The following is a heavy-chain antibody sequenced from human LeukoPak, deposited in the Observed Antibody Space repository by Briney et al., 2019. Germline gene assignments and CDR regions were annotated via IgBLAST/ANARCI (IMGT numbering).Heavy chain of an antibody. CDR1: GGTFSSYA. V-gene: IGHV1-69*13. D-gene: IGHD3-10*01. J-gene: IGHJ5*02. CDR3: ARGIRITMVRGVKGVKGNWFDP. Sequence: GASVKVSCKASGGTFSSYAISWVRQAPGQGLEWMGGIIPIFGTANYAQKFQGRVTITADESTSTAYMELSSLRSEDTAVYYCARGIRITMVRGVKGVKGNWFDPWGQGALVTVSS. CDR2: IIPIFGTA.